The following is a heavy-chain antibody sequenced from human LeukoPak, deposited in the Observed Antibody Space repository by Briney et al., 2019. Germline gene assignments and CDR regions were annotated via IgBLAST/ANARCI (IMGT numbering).Heavy chain of an antibody. CDR1: GGTISSGDYY. Sequence: PSETLSLTCTVSGGTISSGDYYWSWIRQPPGKGLEWIGYIYYSGSTNYNPSLKSRVTISVDTSKNQFSLKLSSVTAADTAVYYCARVPYYYGMDVWGQGTTVTVSS. CDR3: ARVPYYYGMDV. J-gene: IGHJ6*02. V-gene: IGHV4-61*08. CDR2: IYYSGST.